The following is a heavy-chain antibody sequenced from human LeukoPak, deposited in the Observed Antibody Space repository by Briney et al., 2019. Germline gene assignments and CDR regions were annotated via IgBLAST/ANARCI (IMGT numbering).Heavy chain of an antibody. CDR2: ICATGST. CDR1: GVSVGRFC. Sequence: SETLSLTCSASGVSVGRFCWTWVRQPVGKGLEWIGRICATGSTIYNPSLKSRVTMSKDTSRNQFSLHSTSVTAADTAVYYCARDDYDDSTRGLDYWGQGTLVTVSS. V-gene: IGHV4-4*07. J-gene: IGHJ4*02. CDR3: ARDDYDDSTRGLDY. D-gene: IGHD4-17*01.